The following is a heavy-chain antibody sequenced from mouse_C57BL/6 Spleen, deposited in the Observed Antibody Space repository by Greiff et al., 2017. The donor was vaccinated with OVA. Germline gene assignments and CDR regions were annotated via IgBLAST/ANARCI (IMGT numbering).Heavy chain of an antibody. J-gene: IGHJ4*01. D-gene: IGHD2-1*01. Sequence: VMLVESGPGLVQPSQSLSITCTVSGFSLTSYGVHWVRQSPGKGLEWLGVIWRGGSTDYNAAFMSRLSITKDNSKSQVFFKMNSLQADDTAIYYCAKRDGNYEGYAMDYWGQGTSVTVSS. CDR2: IWRGGST. CDR3: AKRDGNYEGYAMDY. V-gene: IGHV2-5*01. CDR1: GFSLTSYG.